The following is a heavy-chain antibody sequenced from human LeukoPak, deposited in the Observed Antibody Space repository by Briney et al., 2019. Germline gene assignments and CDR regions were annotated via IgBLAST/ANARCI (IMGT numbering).Heavy chain of an antibody. CDR2: INPNSGGT. D-gene: IGHD3-9*01. J-gene: IGHJ4*02. Sequence: RASVKVSCKASGYTFTGYYMHWVRQAPGQGLEWMGWINPNSGGTNYAQKFQGRVTMTRDTSTSTAYMELSRLRSDDTAVYYCARVQLRYFDWLFDLDYWGQGTLVTVSS. CDR3: ARVQLRYFDWLFDLDY. CDR1: GYTFTGYY. V-gene: IGHV1-2*02.